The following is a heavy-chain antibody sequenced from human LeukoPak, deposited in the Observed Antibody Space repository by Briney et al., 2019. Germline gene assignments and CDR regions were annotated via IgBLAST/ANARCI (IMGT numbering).Heavy chain of an antibody. V-gene: IGHV3-74*01. Sequence: GGFLRLSCAASGFTFSRYWMHWVRQAPGKGLVWVSRINTDGRTITYADSVKGRCTISRDNSKNSLYLQMNSLTIEDTAFYYCAKDMNYYGGSWGANFDYWGQGTLVTVSS. J-gene: IGHJ4*02. D-gene: IGHD1-26*01. CDR2: INTDGRTI. CDR1: GFTFSRYW. CDR3: AKDMNYYGGSWGANFDY.